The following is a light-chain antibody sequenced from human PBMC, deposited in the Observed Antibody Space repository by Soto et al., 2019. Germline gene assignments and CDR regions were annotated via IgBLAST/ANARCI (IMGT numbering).Light chain of an antibody. Sequence: EIVLTQSPATLSLSPGERATLSCRASQSVRHYLAWYQQRPGQAPRLLIYDASSRAPGIPARFSGSGSGRDFYLTICSLEPEDFAVYYCQQCNSWPPITFGQRTRLEIK. CDR2: DAS. V-gene: IGKV3-11*02. CDR1: QSVRHY. CDR3: QQCNSWPPIT. J-gene: IGKJ5*01.